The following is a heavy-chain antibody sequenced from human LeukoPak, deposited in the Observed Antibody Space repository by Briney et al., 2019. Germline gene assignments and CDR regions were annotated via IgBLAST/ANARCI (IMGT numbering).Heavy chain of an antibody. V-gene: IGHV4-34*01. CDR1: GVSFSGYY. D-gene: IGHD3-16*02. CDR3: ARVSLWAAYFDY. Sequence: SETLSLTCAVYGVSFSGYYWSWIRQPPGKGLEWIGEINHSGSTNYNPSLKSRVTISVDTSKNQFSLKLSSVTAADTAVYYCARVSLWAAYFDYWGQGTLVTVSS. CDR2: INHSGST. J-gene: IGHJ4*02.